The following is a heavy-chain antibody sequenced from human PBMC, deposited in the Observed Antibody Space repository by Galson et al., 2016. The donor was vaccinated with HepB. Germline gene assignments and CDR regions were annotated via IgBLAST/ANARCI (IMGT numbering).Heavy chain of an antibody. CDR3: ARQLWGGVDV. D-gene: IGHD3-16*01. V-gene: IGHV1-69*04. J-gene: IGHJ6*02. CDR1: GYTFTSYG. Sequence: SVKVSCKASGYTFTSYGISWVRQAPGQGLEWMGRIIPLIGLANYAQKFQGRVTITADKSTNTAYMELSSLTYDDTAVYYCARQLWGGVDVWGRGTTVTVSS. CDR2: IIPLIGLA.